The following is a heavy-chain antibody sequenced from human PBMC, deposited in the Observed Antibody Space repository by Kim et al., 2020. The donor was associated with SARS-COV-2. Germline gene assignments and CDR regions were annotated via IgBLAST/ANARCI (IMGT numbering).Heavy chain of an antibody. Sequence: SVKVSCKASGGTFSSYAISWVRQAPGQGLEWMGGIIPIFGTANYAQKFQGRVTITADESTSTAYMELSSLRSEDTAVYYCARGYYYDSSGYYRRVYYFDYWGQGTLVTVSS. D-gene: IGHD3-22*01. CDR2: IIPIFGTA. CDR3: ARGYYYDSSGYYRRVYYFDY. V-gene: IGHV1-69*13. J-gene: IGHJ4*02. CDR1: GGTFSSYA.